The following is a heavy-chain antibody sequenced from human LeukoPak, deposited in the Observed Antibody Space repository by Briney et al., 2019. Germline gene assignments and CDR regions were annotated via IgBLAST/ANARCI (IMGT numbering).Heavy chain of an antibody. CDR2: INPNSGGT. Sequence: ASVKVSCKAFGYTFTGYYMHWVRQAPGQGLEWMGWINPNSGGTNYAQKFQGRVTMTRDTSISTAYMELSRLRSDDTAVYYCARGNSPYYYYMHVWGKGTTVTVSS. CDR3: ARGNSPYYYYMHV. CDR1: GYTFTGYY. J-gene: IGHJ6*03. D-gene: IGHD2/OR15-2a*01. V-gene: IGHV1-2*02.